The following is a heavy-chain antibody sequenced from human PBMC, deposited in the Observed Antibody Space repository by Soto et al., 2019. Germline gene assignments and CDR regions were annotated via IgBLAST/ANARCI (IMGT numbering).Heavy chain of an antibody. CDR2: IRAYNGNT. V-gene: IGHV1-18*01. Sequence: ASVKVSCKASGYTFTRYGISWVRQAPGQGLEWMGWIRAYNGNTNYAQKLQVRVNMTTDTSTSKAYMELRSLRSDDPAAYYCARMKNSRGWYYFDYWGQGTLVTVSS. CDR1: GYTFTRYG. CDR3: ARMKNSRGWYYFDY. J-gene: IGHJ4*02. D-gene: IGHD6-19*01.